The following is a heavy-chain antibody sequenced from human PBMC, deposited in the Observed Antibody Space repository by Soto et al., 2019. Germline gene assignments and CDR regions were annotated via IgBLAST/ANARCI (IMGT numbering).Heavy chain of an antibody. CDR1: GFTFSSHA. D-gene: IGHD6-13*01. CDR2: ISTDGRDK. J-gene: IGHJ4*02. CDR3: AKDHDLAAAGYYFDY. V-gene: IGHV3-30*01. Sequence: GASLRLSCAAYGFTFSSHAMHWVRQAPGKGLEWVAVISTDGRDKYHADSVKGRFTISRDNSKNTLFLQMNSLRPEDTAVYYCAKDHDLAAAGYYFDYWGQGTLVTV.